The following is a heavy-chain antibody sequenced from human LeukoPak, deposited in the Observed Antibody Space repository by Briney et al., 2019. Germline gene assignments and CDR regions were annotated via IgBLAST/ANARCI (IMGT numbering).Heavy chain of an antibody. CDR2: IYYSGST. D-gene: IGHD4-17*01. J-gene: IGHJ3*02. CDR1: GGSISSSSYN. V-gene: IGHV4-39*01. CDR3: ASSTGLRAAFDI. Sequence: PSETLSLTCTVSGGSISSSSYNWGWIRQPQGKGLEWIGSIYYSGSTYYNPSLKSRVTISVDTSKNQFSLKLSSVTAADTAVYYCASSTGLRAAFDIWGQGTMVTVSS.